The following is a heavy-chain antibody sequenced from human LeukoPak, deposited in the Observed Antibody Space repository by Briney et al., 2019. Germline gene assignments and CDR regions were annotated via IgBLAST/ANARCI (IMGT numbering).Heavy chain of an antibody. CDR3: ARLRELLDWFDP. CDR1: GFTFSSYS. J-gene: IGHJ5*02. CDR2: ISSSSSYT. Sequence: GGSLRLSCAASGFTFSSYSMNWVRQAPGKGLEWVSSISSSSSYTFYADSVKGRFTISRDNAKNTVYLQMNSLRAEDTAVYYCARLRELLDWFDPWGQGTLVTVSS. D-gene: IGHD1-26*01. V-gene: IGHV3-21*01.